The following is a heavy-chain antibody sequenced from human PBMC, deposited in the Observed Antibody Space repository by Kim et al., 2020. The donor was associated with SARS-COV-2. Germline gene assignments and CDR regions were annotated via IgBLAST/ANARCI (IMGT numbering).Heavy chain of an antibody. CDR3: TRDRLGAGDY. CDR1: GFTFSDHF. J-gene: IGHJ4*02. V-gene: IGHV3-72*01. D-gene: IGHD1-26*01. CDR2: IRNKVESYST. Sequence: GGSLRLSCAASGFTFSDHFMDWFRQAPGKGLEWVARIRNKVESYSTEYAASAEGRFTISRDDSRNSLYLQMNSLKTEDTAVYYCTRDRLGAGDYWGQGTLVTVSS.